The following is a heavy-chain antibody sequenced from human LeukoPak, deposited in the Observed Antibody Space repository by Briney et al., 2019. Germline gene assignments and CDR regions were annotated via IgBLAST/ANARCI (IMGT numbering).Heavy chain of an antibody. D-gene: IGHD3-22*01. CDR3: ARGGSYYDSSGYPHDAFDI. V-gene: IGHV1-2*02. Sequence: ASVKVSCKASGYTFTGYYMHWVRQAPGQGLEWMGWINPNTGATKYAEKFQGRVTMTGDTSISTGYMELSSLRSEDTAVYYCARGGSYYDSSGYPHDAFDIWGQGTMVTVSS. CDR1: GYTFTGYY. J-gene: IGHJ3*02. CDR2: INPNTGAT.